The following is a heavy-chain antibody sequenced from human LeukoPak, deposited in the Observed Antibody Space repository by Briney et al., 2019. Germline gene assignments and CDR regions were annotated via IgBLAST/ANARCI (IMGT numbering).Heavy chain of an antibody. V-gene: IGHV4-30-2*01. CDR3: ARSYYYDSSGYYPGYFDL. CDR1: GGSISSGGYS. Sequence: SETLSLTCAVSGGSISSGGYSWSWIRQPPGKGLEWIGYIYHSGSTYYNPSLKSRVTISVDRSKNQFSLKLSSVTAADTAVYYCARSYYYDSSGYYPGYFDLWGRGTLVTVSS. D-gene: IGHD3-22*01. J-gene: IGHJ2*01. CDR2: IYHSGST.